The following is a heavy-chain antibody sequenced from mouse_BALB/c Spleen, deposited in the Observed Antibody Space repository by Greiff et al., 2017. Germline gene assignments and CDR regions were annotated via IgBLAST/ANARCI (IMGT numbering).Heavy chain of an antibody. CDR2: ISSGGST. J-gene: IGHJ1*01. V-gene: IGHV5-6-5*01. CDR3: ARDYYGSSYWYFDV. CDR1: GFTFSSYA. D-gene: IGHD1-1*01. Sequence: EVHLVESGGGLVKPGGSLKLSCAASGFTFSSYAMSWVRQTPEKRLEWVASISSGGSTYYPDSVKVRFTISRDNARNILYLQMSSLRSEDTAMYYCARDYYGSSYWYFDVWGAGTTVTVSS.